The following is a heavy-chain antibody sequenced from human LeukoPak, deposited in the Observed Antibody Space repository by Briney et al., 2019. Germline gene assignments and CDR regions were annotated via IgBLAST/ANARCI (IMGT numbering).Heavy chain of an antibody. CDR2: IYYRGST. Sequence: SSETLSLTCTVSGGSISSHYWSWIRQPPGKGLEWIAYIYYRGSTNYNPSLTSRVTISVDASKNQFSLKLTSVTAADTAVYYCARSLSTGPSAAGDAFYFYYGLDVWGQGTTVTVSS. CDR3: ARSLSTGPSAAGDAFYFYYGLDV. D-gene: IGHD6-13*01. CDR1: GGSISSHY. J-gene: IGHJ6*02. V-gene: IGHV4-59*11.